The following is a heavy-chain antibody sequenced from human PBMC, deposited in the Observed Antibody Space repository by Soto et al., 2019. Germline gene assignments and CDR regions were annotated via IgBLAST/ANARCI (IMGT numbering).Heavy chain of an antibody. D-gene: IGHD3-3*01. V-gene: IGHV4-61*01. CDR2: IYYSGST. J-gene: IGHJ4*02. CDR1: GGSVSSGSYY. Sequence: ETLSLTCTVSGGSVSSGSYYWSWIRQPPGKGLEWIGYIYYSGSTNYNPSLKSRVTISVDTSKNQFSLKLSSVTAADTAVYYCARAYDFWSGYYILGYWGQGTLVTVSS. CDR3: ARAYDFWSGYYILGY.